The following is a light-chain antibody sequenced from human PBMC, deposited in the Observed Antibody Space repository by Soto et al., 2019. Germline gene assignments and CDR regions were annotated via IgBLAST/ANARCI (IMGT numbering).Light chain of an antibody. CDR2: AAS. V-gene: IGKV1-33*01. CDR1: QDIANF. J-gene: IGKJ4*01. CDR3: HQFENFIG. Sequence: DIQMTQSPSSLSASVGDRVTITCQASQDIANFLNWYQQKAGEAPRLLIHAASNLATGVPSRCSGSGSGTDFTLTSSSLQPEDGATHFCHQFENFIGFGGETTVEIK.